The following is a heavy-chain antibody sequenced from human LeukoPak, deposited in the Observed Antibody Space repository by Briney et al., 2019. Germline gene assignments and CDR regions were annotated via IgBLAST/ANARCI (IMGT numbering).Heavy chain of an antibody. V-gene: IGHV3-53*01. CDR2: IYSGGST. D-gene: IGHD6-13*01. J-gene: IGHJ4*02. CDR3: ARGSHSSSWNY. CDR1: GFTVSSNY. Sequence: GGSLRLSCAASGFTVSSNYMSWVRQAPGKGLEWVSVIYSGGSTYYADSVKGRFTISRDNSKSTLYLQMNSLRAEDTAVYYCARGSHSSSWNYWGQGTLVTVSS.